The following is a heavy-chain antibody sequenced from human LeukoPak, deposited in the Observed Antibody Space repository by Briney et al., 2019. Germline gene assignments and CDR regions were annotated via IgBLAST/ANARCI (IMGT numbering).Heavy chain of an antibody. Sequence: GGSLRLSCAASGFTFSSYWMNWVRQAPGKGLVWVSRINSDGSSTSYADSVKGRFTISRDNAKNTLYLQMNSLRAEDTAVYYCARVPFDYYDSSGPFDYWGQGTLVTVSS. CDR3: ARVPFDYYDSSGPFDY. J-gene: IGHJ4*02. D-gene: IGHD3-22*01. V-gene: IGHV3-74*01. CDR1: GFTFSSYW. CDR2: INSDGSST.